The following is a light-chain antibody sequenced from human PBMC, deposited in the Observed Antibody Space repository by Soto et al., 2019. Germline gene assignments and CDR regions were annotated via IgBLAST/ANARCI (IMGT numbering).Light chain of an antibody. Sequence: QSAPTQPASVSGSPGQSITISCTGTSSDDGGYNYVSWYQQHPGKAPKLMIYDVNNRPSGVSNRFSGSKSGNTASLTISGLQAEDEADYYCSSYTSSSTLVVFGGGTKLTVL. CDR3: SSYTSSSTLVV. V-gene: IGLV2-14*01. CDR2: DVN. J-gene: IGLJ2*01. CDR1: SSDDGGYNY.